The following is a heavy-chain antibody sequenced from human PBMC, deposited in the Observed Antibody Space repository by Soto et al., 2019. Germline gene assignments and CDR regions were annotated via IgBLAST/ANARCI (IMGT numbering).Heavy chain of an antibody. CDR2: FDPDDGER. Sequence: QVQLVQSGAEVRKPGASVKVSCKVSGYSLTELSMPWVRQSPGKGLEWMGGFDPDDGERIYAQKFQGRVTMTDDTSTDTAYMELSSLRSEDTAVYYCALVGKYEILTGYYTWGQGTLVTVSS. J-gene: IGHJ5*02. V-gene: IGHV1-24*01. CDR3: ALVGKYEILTGYYT. D-gene: IGHD3-9*01. CDR1: GYSLTELS.